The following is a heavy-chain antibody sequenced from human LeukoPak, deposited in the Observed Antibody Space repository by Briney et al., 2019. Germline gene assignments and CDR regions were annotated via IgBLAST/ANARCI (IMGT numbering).Heavy chain of an antibody. CDR1: GFTFSSYG. D-gene: IGHD3-22*01. CDR3: ARAGIEYYYDSSGYPATDYYYGMDV. J-gene: IGHJ6*02. CDR2: IRYDGSNK. Sequence: PGGSLRLSCAASGFTFSSYGMHWVRQAPGKGLGWVAFIRYDGSNKYYADSVKGRFTISRDNSKNTLYLQMNSLRAEDTAVYYCARAGIEYYYDSSGYPATDYYYGMDVWGQGTTVTVSS. V-gene: IGHV3-30*02.